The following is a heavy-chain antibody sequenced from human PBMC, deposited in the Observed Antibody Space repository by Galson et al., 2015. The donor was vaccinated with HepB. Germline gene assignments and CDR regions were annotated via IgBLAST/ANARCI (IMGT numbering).Heavy chain of an antibody. CDR1: GGSISSYY. J-gene: IGHJ3*02. D-gene: IGHD2-2*01. V-gene: IGHV4-59*08. CDR2: IYYSGST. Sequence: LSLTCTVSGGSISSYYWSWIRQPPGKGLEWIGYIYYSGSTNYNPSLKSRVTISVDTSKNQFSLKLSSVTAADTAVYYCATHQGVVPAAMRDDAFDIWGQGTMVTVSS. CDR3: ATHQGVVPAAMRDDAFDI.